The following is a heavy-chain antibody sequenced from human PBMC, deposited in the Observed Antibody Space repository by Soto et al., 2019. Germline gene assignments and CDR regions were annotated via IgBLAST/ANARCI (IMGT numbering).Heavy chain of an antibody. D-gene: IGHD1-1*01. CDR1: GGSIRSGGYY. CDR3: ARDRLMATSGTARYYYGLDA. V-gene: IGHV4-31*03. Sequence: PSETLSLTCTVSGGSIRSGGYYWTWIRHFPGKGLEWIGNIYYSGTTYYNPSLKSRLTMSVDTSKNQFSLRLNSVTAADTAMYFCARDRLMATSGTARYYYGLDAWGQGTTVTVYS. CDR2: IYYSGTT. J-gene: IGHJ6*02.